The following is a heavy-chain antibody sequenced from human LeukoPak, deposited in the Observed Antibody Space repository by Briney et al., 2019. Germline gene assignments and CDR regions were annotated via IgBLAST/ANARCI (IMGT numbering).Heavy chain of an antibody. CDR3: ARARDSGSYPDAFDI. CDR1: GFTFSNAW. D-gene: IGHD1-26*01. V-gene: IGHV3-53*01. J-gene: IGHJ3*02. CDR2: IYSGGST. Sequence: GGSLRLSCAASGFTFSNAWMSWVRQAPGKGLEWVSVIYSGGSTYYADSVKGRFTISRDNSKNTLYLQMNSLRAEDTAVYYCARARDSGSYPDAFDIWGQGTMVTVSS.